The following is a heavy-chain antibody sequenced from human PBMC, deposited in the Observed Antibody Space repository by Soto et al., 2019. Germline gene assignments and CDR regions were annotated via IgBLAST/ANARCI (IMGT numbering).Heavy chain of an antibody. CDR3: ARLGWTVTPHFDY. V-gene: IGHV4-34*01. CDR1: GGSFSGYY. J-gene: IGHJ4*02. D-gene: IGHD4-17*01. CDR2: INHSGST. Sequence: SETLSLTCAVYGGSFSGYYWSWIRQPPGKGLEWIGEINHSGSTNYNPSLKSRVTISVDTSKNQFSLKLSSVTAADTAVYYCARLGWTVTPHFDYWGQGTLVTVSS.